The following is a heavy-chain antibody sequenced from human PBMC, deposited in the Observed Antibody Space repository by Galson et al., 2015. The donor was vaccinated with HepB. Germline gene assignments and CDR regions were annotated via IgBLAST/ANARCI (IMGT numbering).Heavy chain of an antibody. J-gene: IGHJ6*02. CDR1: GFTFSSYW. Sequence: SLRLSCAASGFTFSSYWMHWVRQAPGKGLVWVSRINSDGSSTSYADSVKGRFTISRDNAKNTLYLQVNSLRAEDTAVYYCAREGYVWGSYRQRGMDVWGQGTTVTVSS. CDR3: AREGYVWGSYRQRGMDV. CDR2: INSDGSST. D-gene: IGHD3-16*02. V-gene: IGHV3-74*01.